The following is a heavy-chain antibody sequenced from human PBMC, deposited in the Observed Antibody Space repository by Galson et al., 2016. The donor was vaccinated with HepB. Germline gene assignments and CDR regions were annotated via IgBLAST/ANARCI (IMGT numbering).Heavy chain of an antibody. CDR1: GFTFSHYG. V-gene: IGHV3-33*01. J-gene: IGHJ4*02. CDR2: IWYDGSNK. CDR3: ARDYADRSQNYYFDY. D-gene: IGHD3-16*01. Sequence: SLRLSCAASGFTFSHYGLHWVRQAPGTGLEWVAVIWYDGSNKYYGDSVRGRFTISRDNSQNTLFLQMNNLRVEDTGVYYCARDYADRSQNYYFDYWGPGTLVTVSS.